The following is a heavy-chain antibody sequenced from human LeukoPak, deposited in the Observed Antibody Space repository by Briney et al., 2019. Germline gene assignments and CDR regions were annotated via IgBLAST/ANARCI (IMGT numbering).Heavy chain of an antibody. CDR3: ARGLLWFGELLSARGRYFDY. Sequence: SETLSLTCTVSGGSISSYYWSWLRQPPGKGLEWIGYIYYSGSTNYNPSPKSRVTISVDTSKNQFSLKLSSVTAADTAVYYCARGLLWFGELLSARGRYFDYWGQGTLVTVSS. D-gene: IGHD3-10*01. CDR2: IYYSGST. V-gene: IGHV4-59*08. J-gene: IGHJ4*02. CDR1: GGSISSYY.